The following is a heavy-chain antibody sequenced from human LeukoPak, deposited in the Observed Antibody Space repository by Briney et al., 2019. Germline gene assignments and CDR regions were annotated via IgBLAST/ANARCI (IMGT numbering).Heavy chain of an antibody. V-gene: IGHV3-21*01. J-gene: IGHJ3*02. CDR2: ISSSSSYI. D-gene: IGHD6-6*01. CDR3: ARVIRQTRTDAFDI. Sequence: GGSLRLSCAASGFTFSSYSMNWVRQAPGKGLEWVSSISSSSSYIYYADSVKGRFTISRDNAKNSLYLQMNSLRAEDTAVYYCARVIRQTRTDAFDIWGQGTTVTVSS. CDR1: GFTFSSYS.